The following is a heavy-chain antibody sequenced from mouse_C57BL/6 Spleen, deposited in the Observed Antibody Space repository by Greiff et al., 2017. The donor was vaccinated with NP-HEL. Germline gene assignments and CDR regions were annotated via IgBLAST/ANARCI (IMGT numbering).Heavy chain of an antibody. D-gene: IGHD2-4*01. J-gene: IGHJ3*01. Sequence: QVQLQQPGAELVKPGASVKMSCKASGYTFTSYWITWVKQRPGQGLEWIGDIYPGSGSTNYNEKFKSKATLTVDTSSSTAYMQLSSLTSEDSAVYYCARYSYDYDAWFAYWGQGTLVTVSA. CDR1: GYTFTSYW. CDR3: ARYSYDYDAWFAY. V-gene: IGHV1-55*01. CDR2: IYPGSGST.